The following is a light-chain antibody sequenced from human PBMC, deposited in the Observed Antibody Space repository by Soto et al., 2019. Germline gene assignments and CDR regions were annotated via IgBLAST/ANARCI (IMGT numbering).Light chain of an antibody. Sequence: QSVLTQPPSASGTPGQRVTLSCSGSSSNIGSNSVNWYQKFPATAPKLLIYGNTQRPSGVPARFSGSKSGTSASLAISGLHSEYEADYYCASWDDYLNGVLFGGRTKLTGL. J-gene: IGLJ3*02. CDR1: SSNIGSNS. CDR2: GNT. V-gene: IGLV1-44*01. CDR3: ASWDDYLNGVL.